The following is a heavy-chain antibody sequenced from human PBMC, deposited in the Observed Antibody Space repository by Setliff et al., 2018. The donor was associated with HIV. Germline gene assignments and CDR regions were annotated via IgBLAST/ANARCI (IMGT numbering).Heavy chain of an antibody. Sequence: ASVKVSCKASGGTFSSYGFNWVRQATGQGPEWMGWMNPNSGNTGYAQKFQGRVTMTRNTSISTAYMELSSLRSDDTAVYYCASSWSRIRYYGMDVWGQGTTVTVSS. J-gene: IGHJ6*02. CDR1: GGTFSSYG. CDR2: MNPNSGNT. CDR3: ASSWSRIRYYGMDV. D-gene: IGHD6-13*01. V-gene: IGHV1-8*02.